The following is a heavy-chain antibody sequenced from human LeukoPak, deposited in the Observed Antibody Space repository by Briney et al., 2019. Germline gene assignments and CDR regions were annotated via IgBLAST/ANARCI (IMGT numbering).Heavy chain of an antibody. CDR2: IYYSGST. J-gene: IGHJ5*02. D-gene: IGHD6-6*01. CDR3: ARGSMSGRPDNWFDP. Sequence: PSQTLSLTCTVSGGSISSGGYYWSWIRQHPGKGLEWIGYIYYSGSTYYNPSLKSRVTISVDTSKDQLSLKLSSVTAADTAVYYCARGSMSGRPDNWFDPWGHGILVTVSS. CDR1: GGSISSGGYY. V-gene: IGHV4-31*03.